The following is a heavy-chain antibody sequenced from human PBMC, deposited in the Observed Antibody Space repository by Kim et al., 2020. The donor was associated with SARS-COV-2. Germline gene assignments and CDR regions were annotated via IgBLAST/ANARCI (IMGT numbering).Heavy chain of an antibody. V-gene: IGHV3-21*01. Sequence: SYIYYADSAKGRFTINRDNAKNSLYLQMNGLRAEDTAVYYCALTATVFDYWGQGTLVTVSS. D-gene: IGHD4-4*01. J-gene: IGHJ4*02. CDR2: SYI. CDR3: ALTATVFDY.